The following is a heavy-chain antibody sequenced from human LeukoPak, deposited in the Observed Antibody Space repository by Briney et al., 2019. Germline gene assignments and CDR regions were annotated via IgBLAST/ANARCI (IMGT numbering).Heavy chain of an antibody. CDR3: ARRWWVCTVTNPCDWYFDL. V-gene: IGHV5-51*01. Sequence: GESLKISCKGSGYSFTSYWIGWVRQMPGKGLEWMGIIYPGDSDTRYSPSFQGQVTVSADKSISTAYLQWSSLKASDTAMYYCARRWWVCTVTNPCDWYFDLWGRGTLVTVSS. CDR2: IYPGDSDT. CDR1: GYSFTSYW. D-gene: IGHD4-17*01. J-gene: IGHJ2*01.